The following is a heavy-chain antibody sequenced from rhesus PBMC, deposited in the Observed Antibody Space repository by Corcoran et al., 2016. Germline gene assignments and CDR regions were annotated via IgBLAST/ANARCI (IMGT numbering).Heavy chain of an antibody. Sequence: QVQLVQSGAEVKKPGASVKLSCKASGYTFTSYSINWVRQAPGQGLEWKGWINHSNGNTGYEQKFQGRVTMTRDTSTSTAYMELSSLRSEDTAVYYCASRSSGSYYDYWGQGVLVTVSS. CDR3: ASRSSGSYYDY. CDR1: GYTFTSYS. D-gene: IGHD3-16*01. J-gene: IGHJ4*01. CDR2: INHSNGNT. V-gene: IGHV1-200*01.